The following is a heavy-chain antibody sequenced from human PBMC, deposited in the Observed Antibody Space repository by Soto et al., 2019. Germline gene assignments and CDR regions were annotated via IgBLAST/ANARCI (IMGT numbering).Heavy chain of an antibody. D-gene: IGHD5-18*01. CDR1: GFTFSSYG. CDR3: AKVVDTAMVDDY. J-gene: IGHJ4*02. Sequence: QVQLVESGGGVVQPGRSLRLSCAASGFTFSSYGMHWVRRAPGKGLEWVAVISYDGSNKYYADSVKGRFTISRDNSKNTLYLQMNSLRAEDTAVYYCAKVVDTAMVDDYWGQGTLVTVSS. V-gene: IGHV3-30*18. CDR2: ISYDGSNK.